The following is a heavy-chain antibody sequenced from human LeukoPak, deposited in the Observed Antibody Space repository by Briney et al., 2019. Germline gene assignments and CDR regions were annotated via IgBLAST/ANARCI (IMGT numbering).Heavy chain of an antibody. J-gene: IGHJ4*02. CDR2: ISYDGSNE. V-gene: IGHV3-30-3*01. Sequence: PGGSLRLSCVASGFTSRNYAMEWVRQAPGKGLEWVAVISYDGSNEYYADSVKGRFTISRDNSKNTLFMQMNSLRAEDTAVYYCARVKEESSGWYGSVEYWGQGTLVTVSS. CDR3: ARVKEESSGWYGSVEY. CDR1: GFTSRNYA. D-gene: IGHD6-19*01.